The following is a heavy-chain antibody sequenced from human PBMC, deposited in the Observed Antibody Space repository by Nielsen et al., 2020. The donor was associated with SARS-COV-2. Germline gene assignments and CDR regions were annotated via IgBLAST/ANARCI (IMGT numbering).Heavy chain of an antibody. V-gene: IGHV4-59*01. CDR1: GDSLSGYY. Sequence: SETLSLTCTVSGDSLSGYYWSWIRQPPGKGLEWIAYIYDSGSTSYNPSLESRVTISVDKSKNQFSLKVNSVTAADTAVYYCVRIDMATISVDYWGRGTLVTVSS. CDR3: VRIDMATISVDY. J-gene: IGHJ4*02. CDR2: IYDSGST. D-gene: IGHD5-24*01.